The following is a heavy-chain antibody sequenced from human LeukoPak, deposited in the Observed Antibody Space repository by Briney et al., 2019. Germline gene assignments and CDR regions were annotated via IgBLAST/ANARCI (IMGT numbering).Heavy chain of an antibody. D-gene: IGHD2-15*01. CDR2: ISGSGGST. CDR3: AKDHTRYCSGGSCSYFDY. J-gene: IGHJ4*02. CDR1: GFTFSSYA. Sequence: GGSLRLSCAASGFTFSSYAMSWVRQAPGKGLEWVSAISGSGGSTYYADSVKGRFTVSRGNSKNTLYLQMNSLRAEDTAVYYCAKDHTRYCSGGSCSYFDYWGQGTLVTVSS. V-gene: IGHV3-23*01.